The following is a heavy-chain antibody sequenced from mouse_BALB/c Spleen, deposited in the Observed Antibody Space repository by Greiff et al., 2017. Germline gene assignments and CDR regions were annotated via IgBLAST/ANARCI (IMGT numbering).Heavy chain of an antibody. Sequence: DVMLVESGGGLVKPGGSLKLSCAASGFTFSSYAMSWVRQSPEKRLEWVAEISSGGSYTYYPDTVTGRFTISRDNAKNTLYLEMSSLRSEDTAMYYGARASSYEDYYAMDYWGQGTSVTVSS. V-gene: IGHV5-9-4*01. CDR2: ISSGGSYT. CDR1: GFTFSSYA. D-gene: IGHD1-1*01. J-gene: IGHJ4*01. CDR3: ARASSYEDYYAMDY.